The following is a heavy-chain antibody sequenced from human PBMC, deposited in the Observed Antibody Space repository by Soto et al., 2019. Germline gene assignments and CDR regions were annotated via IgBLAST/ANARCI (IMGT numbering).Heavy chain of an antibody. Sequence: EVQLVESGGDLVQPGGSLSLSCAASGFTFGAYWRNWVLQAPGLGLEWLVNIHQDGSVKYYVDSVRGRFTSSRDNSKNSLYLKISTLSAEDTAMYYCAREDNYNTFDYLGQGTLVTVSS. J-gene: IGHJ4*02. D-gene: IGHD4-4*01. V-gene: IGHV3-7*05. CDR3: AREDNYNTFDY. CDR1: GFTFGAYW. CDR2: IHQDGSVK.